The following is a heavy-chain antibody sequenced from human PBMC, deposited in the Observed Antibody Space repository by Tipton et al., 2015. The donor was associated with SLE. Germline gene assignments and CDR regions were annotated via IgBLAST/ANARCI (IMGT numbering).Heavy chain of an antibody. Sequence: SLRLSCAASGFMFENYGMIWVRQAPGKGLEWVSGINWNGGNIGYADSVKGRFSISRDNGKNSLYLQMDSLRTEDTAFYYCIKDRGFFGSGSFDAFDIWGQGTMVTVSS. CDR2: INWNGGNI. J-gene: IGHJ3*02. V-gene: IGHV3-9*01. CDR1: GFMFENYG. CDR3: IKDRGFFGSGSFDAFDI. D-gene: IGHD3-10*01.